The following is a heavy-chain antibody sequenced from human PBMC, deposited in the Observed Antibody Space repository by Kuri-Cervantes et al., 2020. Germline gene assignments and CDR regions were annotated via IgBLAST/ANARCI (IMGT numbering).Heavy chain of an antibody. V-gene: IGHV3-30*18. CDR3: AKDLGRYYDTNAFDI. CDR2: ISYDGSNK. J-gene: IGHJ3*02. D-gene: IGHD3-22*01. CDR1: GFTFSSYG. Sequence: GESLKISCAASGFTFSSYGMHWVRQAPGKGLEWVAVISYDGSNKYYADSVKGRFTISRDNSKNTLYLQMNSLRAEDTAVYYCAKDLGRYYDTNAFDIWGQGKMVHVSS.